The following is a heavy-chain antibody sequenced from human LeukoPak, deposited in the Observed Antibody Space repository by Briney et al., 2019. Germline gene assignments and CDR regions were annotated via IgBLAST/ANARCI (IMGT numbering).Heavy chain of an antibody. CDR3: ARHLTTMIVVVPAFDI. CDR1: GFTFSSYS. D-gene: IGHD3-22*01. J-gene: IGHJ3*02. V-gene: IGHV3-21*01. CDR2: ISSSSSYI. Sequence: GGSLRLSCAASGFTFSSYSMNWVRQAPGKGLEWVSSISSSSSYIYYEDSVKGRFTISRDNAKNSLYLQMNSLRAEDTAVYYCARHLTTMIVVVPAFDIWGQGTMVTVSS.